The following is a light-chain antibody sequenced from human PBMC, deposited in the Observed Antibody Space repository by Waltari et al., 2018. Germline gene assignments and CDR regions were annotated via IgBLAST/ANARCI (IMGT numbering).Light chain of an antibody. Sequence: QSALTQPRSVSGSPGQSVTISCTGTSRDVGASQYVSRFQQHPGGAPKLLIFDVTERPSGVPDHFSGSKSANTASLTISGLQPDDEADYYCCSYAGTYTYVFGPGTSVTVL. V-gene: IGLV2-11*01. J-gene: IGLJ1*01. CDR1: SRDVGASQY. CDR3: CSYAGTYTYV. CDR2: DVT.